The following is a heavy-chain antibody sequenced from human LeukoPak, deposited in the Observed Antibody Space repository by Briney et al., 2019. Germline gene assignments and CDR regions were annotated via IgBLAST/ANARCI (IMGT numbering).Heavy chain of an antibody. D-gene: IGHD2-15*01. CDR3: ARHLGYCSGGSCSPLRD. CDR2: IYHSGST. J-gene: IGHJ4*02. Sequence: SQTLSLTCTVSGGSISSGGYYWSWIRQPPGKGLEWIGYIYHSGSTYYNPSLKSRVTISVDRSKNQFSLKLSSVTAEDTAVYYCARHLGYCSGGSCSPLRDWGQGTLVTVSS. V-gene: IGHV4-30-2*01. CDR1: GGSISSGGYY.